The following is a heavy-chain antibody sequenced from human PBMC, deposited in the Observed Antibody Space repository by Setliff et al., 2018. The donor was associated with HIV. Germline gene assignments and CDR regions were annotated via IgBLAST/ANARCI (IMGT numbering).Heavy chain of an antibody. Sequence: GASVKVSCKASGYTFTSYDINWVRQATGQGLEWMGWINPKSGGTHYGQKFQGRVTMTRDMSISTAYMELNRLRSDDTAVYFCARAYYDSVWGSHRYRFYYFDYWGQGSLVTVSS. CDR2: INPKSGGT. CDR1: GYTFTSYD. V-gene: IGHV1-2*02. J-gene: IGHJ4*02. D-gene: IGHD3-16*02. CDR3: ARAYYDSVWGSHRYRFYYFDY.